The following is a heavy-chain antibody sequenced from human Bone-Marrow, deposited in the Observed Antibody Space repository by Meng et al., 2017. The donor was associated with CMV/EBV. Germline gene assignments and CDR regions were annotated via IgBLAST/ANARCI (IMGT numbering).Heavy chain of an antibody. CDR2: IYHTGST. J-gene: IGHJ4*02. D-gene: IGHD1-26*01. CDR1: GFSISSGYF. V-gene: IGHV4-38-2*02. Sequence: LRLSCTVSGFSISSGYFWGWIRQPPGKGLEWIGNIYHTGSTYYNPSLKSRVTISVDTSKNQLSLRLSSVTAADTAMYYCARDFRILRGQFDNWGQGTLVTVSS. CDR3: ARDFRILRGQFDN.